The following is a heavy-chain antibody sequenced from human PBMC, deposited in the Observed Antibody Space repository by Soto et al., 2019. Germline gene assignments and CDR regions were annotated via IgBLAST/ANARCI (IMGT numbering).Heavy chain of an antibody. CDR1: GGTFSSYA. CDR3: ARASGTKCSGGSCYPIDY. D-gene: IGHD2-15*01. Sequence: QVQLVQSGAEVKKPGSSVKVSCKASGGTFSSYAISWVRQAPGQGLEWMGGISPIFGTANYAQKFQGRVTITADESTSTAYMELSSLRSEDTAVYYCARASGTKCSGGSCYPIDYWGQGTLVTVSS. CDR2: ISPIFGTA. V-gene: IGHV1-69*12. J-gene: IGHJ4*02.